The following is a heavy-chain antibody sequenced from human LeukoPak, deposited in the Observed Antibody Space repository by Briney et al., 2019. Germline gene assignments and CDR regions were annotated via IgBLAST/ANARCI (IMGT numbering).Heavy chain of an antibody. CDR1: GGSISSYY. V-gene: IGHV4-59*12. Sequence: PSETLSLTCTVSGGSISSYYWSWIRQPPGKGLEWIGYIYYSGSTNYNPSLKSRVTISVDTSKNQFSLKLSSVTAADTAVYYCARALQQQLASRYYYYYGMDVWGQGTTVTVSS. CDR3: ARALQQQLASRYYYYYGMDV. J-gene: IGHJ6*02. D-gene: IGHD6-13*01. CDR2: IYYSGST.